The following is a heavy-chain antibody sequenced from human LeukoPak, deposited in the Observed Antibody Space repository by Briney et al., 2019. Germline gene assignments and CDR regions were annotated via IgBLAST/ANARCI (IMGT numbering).Heavy chain of an antibody. CDR1: GGSISSYY. D-gene: IGHD3-3*01. J-gene: IGHJ4*02. Sequence: SETLSLTCTVSGGSISSYYWSWIRQPPGKGLEWIGYIYYSGSTNYNPSLKSRVTISVDTSKNQFSLKLSSVTAADTAVYYCARGGQQTDYYDFWSGYEPFDYWGQGTLVTVSS. CDR3: ARGGQQTDYYDFWSGYEPFDY. V-gene: IGHV4-59*01. CDR2: IYYSGST.